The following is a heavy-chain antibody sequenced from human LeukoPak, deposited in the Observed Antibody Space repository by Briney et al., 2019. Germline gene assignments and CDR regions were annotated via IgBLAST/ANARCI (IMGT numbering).Heavy chain of an antibody. CDR3: ARESPPKTYYYDSSGLFGAFDI. CDR2: ISSSGSTI. CDR1: GFTFSDYY. D-gene: IGHD3-22*01. J-gene: IGHJ3*02. Sequence: GGSLRLSCAASGFTFSDYYMSWIRQAPGKGLEWVSYISSSGSTIYYADSVKGRFTISRDNAKNSLYLQMNSLRAEDTAVYYCARESPPKTYYYDSSGLFGAFDIWGQGTMVTVSS. V-gene: IGHV3-11*04.